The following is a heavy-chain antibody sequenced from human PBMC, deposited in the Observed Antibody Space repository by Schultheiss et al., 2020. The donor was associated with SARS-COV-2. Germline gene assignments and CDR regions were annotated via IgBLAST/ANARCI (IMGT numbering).Heavy chain of an antibody. CDR3: ARDGVRFMGANWFDP. D-gene: IGHD3-3*01. V-gene: IGHV3-21*01. J-gene: IGHJ5*02. CDR2: IRSSGRDI. CDR1: GFTFGNYN. Sequence: GGSLRLSCAPSGFTFGNYNMHWVRQAPGKGLEFVASIRSSGRDIYYADSMQGRFTISRDNAKNSLYLQMNSLRAEDTAVYYCARDGVRFMGANWFDPWGQGTLVTVSS.